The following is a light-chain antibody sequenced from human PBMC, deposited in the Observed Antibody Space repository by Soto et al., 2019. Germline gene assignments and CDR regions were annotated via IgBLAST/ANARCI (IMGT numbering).Light chain of an antibody. CDR3: QQRRNWPLT. V-gene: IGKV3-11*01. CDR2: DAS. J-gene: IGKJ3*01. CDR1: QSVSGS. Sequence: EIVLTQSPATLSLSPGDTATLSSRASQSVSGSLAWYQQKPGQAPRLLIYDASNRATSIPARFSGGGSGTDFARPISSLEPEDFAVYCCQQRRNWPLTFGPGTKVDIK.